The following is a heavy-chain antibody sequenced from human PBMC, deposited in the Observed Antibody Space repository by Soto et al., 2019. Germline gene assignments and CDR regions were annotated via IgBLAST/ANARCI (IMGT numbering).Heavy chain of an antibody. CDR1: GGSFSGYY. V-gene: IGHV4-34*01. Sequence: QVQLQQWGAGLLKPSETLSLTCAVYGGSFSGYYWSWIRQPPGKGLEWIGEINHSGSTNYNPSLKSRVTISVDTSKNQFSLKLRSVTAADTAVYYCASSGSGSFYPNWFDPWGQGTLVTVSS. D-gene: IGHD3-10*01. CDR2: INHSGST. J-gene: IGHJ5*02. CDR3: ASSGSGSFYPNWFDP.